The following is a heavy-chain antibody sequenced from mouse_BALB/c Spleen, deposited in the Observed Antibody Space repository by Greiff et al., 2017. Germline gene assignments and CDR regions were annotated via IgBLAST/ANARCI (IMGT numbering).Heavy chain of an antibody. CDR2: ISSGSSTI. V-gene: IGHV5-17*02. CDR3: ASSLTGIFDY. CDR1: GFTFSSFG. D-gene: IGHD4-1*01. J-gene: IGHJ2*01. Sequence: DVHLVESGGGLVQPGGSRKLSCAASGFTFSSFGMHWVRQAPEKGLEWVAYISSGSSTIYYADTVKGRFTISRDNPKNTLFLQMTSLRSEDTAMYYCASSLTGIFDYWGQGTTLTVSS.